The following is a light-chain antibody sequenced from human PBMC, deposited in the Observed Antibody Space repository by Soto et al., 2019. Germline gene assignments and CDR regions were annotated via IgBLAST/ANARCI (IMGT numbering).Light chain of an antibody. Sequence: QSVLTQPASVSGSPGQSITVSCAGTSSDVGGYNLVSWYQQHPGKAPKLIIYEGTERPSGISPRFSGSESGNTASLTISGLQAEDEADYYCSSYTSSSIYVFGSGTKVTVL. J-gene: IGLJ1*01. CDR1: SSDVGGYNL. CDR2: EGT. V-gene: IGLV2-23*01. CDR3: SSYTSSSIYV.